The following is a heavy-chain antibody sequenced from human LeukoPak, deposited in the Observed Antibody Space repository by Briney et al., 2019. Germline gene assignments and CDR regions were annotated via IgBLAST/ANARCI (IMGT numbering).Heavy chain of an antibody. V-gene: IGHV1-46*01. D-gene: IGHD3-10*01. J-gene: IGHJ6*03. CDR3: ARTLWFGEYPHYYYYMDV. Sequence: ASVKVSCKASGYTFTSYYMHWVRQAPGQGLEWMGIINPSGGSTSYAQKFQGRVTMTRDMSTSTAYMELSSLRSEDTAVYYCARTLWFGEYPHYYYYMDVWGKGTTVTISS. CDR2: INPSGGST. CDR1: GYTFTSYY.